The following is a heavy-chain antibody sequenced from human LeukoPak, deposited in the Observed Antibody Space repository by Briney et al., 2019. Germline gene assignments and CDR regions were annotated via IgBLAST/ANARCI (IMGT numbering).Heavy chain of an antibody. CDR1: GFTFSNAW. CDR2: IKSKTDGGTT. J-gene: IGHJ4*02. Sequence: GGSLRLSCAASGFTFSNAWMSWVRQAPGKGLEWVGRIKSKTDGGTTDYAAPVKGRFTISRDDSKNTLYLQMNSLKTEDTAVYYCTVGIAVAGSIDYWGQGTLVTVSS. D-gene: IGHD6-19*01. V-gene: IGHV3-15*01. CDR3: TVGIAVAGSIDY.